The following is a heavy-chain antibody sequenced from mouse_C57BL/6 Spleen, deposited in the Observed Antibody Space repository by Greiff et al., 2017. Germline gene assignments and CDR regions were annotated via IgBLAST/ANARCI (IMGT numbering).Heavy chain of an antibody. V-gene: IGHV5-16*01. D-gene: IGHD3-2*02. CDR1: GFTFSDYY. J-gene: IGHJ2*01. CDR2: INYDGSST. Sequence: EVKLQESEGGLVQPGSSMKLSCTASGFTFSDYYMAWVRQVPEKGPEWVANINYDGSSTYYLDSLKSRFIISRDNAKNILYLQMSSLKSEDTATYYCARDGLDSSLDYWGQGTTLTVSS. CDR3: ARDGLDSSLDY.